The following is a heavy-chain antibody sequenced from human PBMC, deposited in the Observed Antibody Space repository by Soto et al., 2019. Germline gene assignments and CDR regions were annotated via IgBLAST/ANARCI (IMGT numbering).Heavy chain of an antibody. Sequence: SVKVSCKASGGTFSSYAISWVRQAPGRGLEWMGGIIPIFGTANYAQKFQGRVTITADESTSTAYMELSSLRSEDTAVYYCARVPAELELPLFYFDYWGQGTLVTVSS. CDR2: IIPIFGTA. CDR3: ARVPAELELPLFYFDY. J-gene: IGHJ4*02. CDR1: GGTFSSYA. D-gene: IGHD1-7*01. V-gene: IGHV1-69*13.